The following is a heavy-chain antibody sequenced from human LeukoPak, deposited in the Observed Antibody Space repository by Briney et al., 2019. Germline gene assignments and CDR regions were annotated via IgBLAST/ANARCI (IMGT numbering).Heavy chain of an antibody. D-gene: IGHD3-10*01. V-gene: IGHV3-7*01. CDR3: AKVAHYYYGSESYYFFEH. CDR1: GFAFTTYW. J-gene: IGHJ4*02. Sequence: GGSPRLSCAASGFAFTTYWMSWVRQPPGKGLEWVANIKQDGTEKYYVDSVKGRFTISRDNAKNSLYLQMNSLRVEDTAIYYCAKVAHYYYGSESYYFFEHWGQGTPVTASS. CDR2: IKQDGTEK.